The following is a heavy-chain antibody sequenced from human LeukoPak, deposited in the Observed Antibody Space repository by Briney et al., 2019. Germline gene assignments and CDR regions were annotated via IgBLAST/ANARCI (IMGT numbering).Heavy chain of an antibody. J-gene: IGHJ4*02. CDR1: GGSITSSY. V-gene: IGHV4-59*01. CDR2: IHYTGST. D-gene: IGHD4-17*01. Sequence: PSETLSLTCTVSGGSITSSYWSWIRQSPGKGLEWIGYIHYTGSTNYNPSLKSRVTITVDTSKNHFSLNLSSVTAADTALYYCARASAYGSWLWGQGTLVTVSS. CDR3: ARASAYGSWL.